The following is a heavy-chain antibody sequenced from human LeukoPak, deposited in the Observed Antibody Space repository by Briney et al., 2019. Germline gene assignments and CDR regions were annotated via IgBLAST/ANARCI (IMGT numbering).Heavy chain of an antibody. CDR3: ARERFYGSGAPKSDY. J-gene: IGHJ4*02. CDR1: GFTFSDYN. D-gene: IGHD3-10*01. CDR2: ISGSSVYI. V-gene: IGHV3-21*01. Sequence: GGSLRLSCAASGFTFSDYNMNWVRQAPGKGLEWVSSISGSSVYIFYADSVKGRFTISRDNAKKSLYLQMNSPRAEDTAVYYCARERFYGSGAPKSDYWGQGTLVTVSS.